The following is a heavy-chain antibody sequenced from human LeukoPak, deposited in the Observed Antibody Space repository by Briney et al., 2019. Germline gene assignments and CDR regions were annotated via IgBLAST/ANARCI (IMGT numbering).Heavy chain of an antibody. V-gene: IGHV3-30*18. CDR1: GFTFNTYG. CDR3: AKSGTRSSWSPRVKTYFDY. CDR2: ISYDGSNK. D-gene: IGHD6-13*01. Sequence: GRSLRLSCAPSGFTFNTYGMHWVRQAPGKGLEWVAVISYDGSNKYYADSVKGRFTISRDNSKNTLYLQMNSLRTEDTAVYYCAKSGTRSSWSPRVKTYFDYWGQGTLVTVSS. J-gene: IGHJ4*02.